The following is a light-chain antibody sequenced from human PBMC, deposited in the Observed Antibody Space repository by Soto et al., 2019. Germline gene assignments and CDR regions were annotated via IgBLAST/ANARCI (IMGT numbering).Light chain of an antibody. CDR3: ISYRSSSTYV. CDR1: SSDVGSYNY. Sequence: QSALTQPASVSGSPGQSITISCTGTSSDVGSYNYVSWHQQHPGQAPKLMIYEVTHRASGLPDRFSASKSGNTASLTISGLHAGDEADYYCISYRSSSTYVFGTGTKLTVL. J-gene: IGLJ1*01. CDR2: EVT. V-gene: IGLV2-14*01.